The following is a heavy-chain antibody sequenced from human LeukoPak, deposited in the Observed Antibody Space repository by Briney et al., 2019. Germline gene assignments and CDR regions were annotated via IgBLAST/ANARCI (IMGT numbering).Heavy chain of an antibody. Sequence: PSETLSLTCTVSSSSISGFHWSWIRQPPGKGLEWIGFIYSSGSTNYNPSLKSRVTISIDTSKSQFSLRLNSVTAADTAVYYCARGPLKIQLWLEDYFDYWGQGTLVTVSS. D-gene: IGHD5-18*01. CDR1: SSSISGFH. V-gene: IGHV4-59*01. CDR2: IYSSGST. CDR3: ARGPLKIQLWLEDYFDY. J-gene: IGHJ4*02.